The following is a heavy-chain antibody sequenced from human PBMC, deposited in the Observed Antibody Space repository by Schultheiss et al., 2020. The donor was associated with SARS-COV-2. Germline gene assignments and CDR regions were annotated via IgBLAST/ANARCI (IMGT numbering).Heavy chain of an antibody. CDR1: GGSFSGYY. V-gene: IGHV4-34*01. CDR2: IYHSGST. Sequence: SETLSLTCAVYGGSFSGYYWSWIRQPPGKGLEWIGEIYHSGSTNYNPSLKSRVTISVDTSKNQFSLKLSSVTAADTAVYYCARPSSGWYGVRLGMDVWGQGTTVTVSS. D-gene: IGHD6-19*01. CDR3: ARPSSGWYGVRLGMDV. J-gene: IGHJ6*02.